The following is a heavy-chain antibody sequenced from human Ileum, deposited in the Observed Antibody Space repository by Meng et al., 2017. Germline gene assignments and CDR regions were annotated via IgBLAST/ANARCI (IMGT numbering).Heavy chain of an antibody. Sequence: QVQLQESGPGLVRPSETLSPTCNGSGGSVSSASYYWSWIRQPPGKGLEWIGLIHYSGSRNYNPSLKSRVTMSVDTSKNQVSLRLTSVTAADTAVYYCARFYGSGTFEVHDYWGQGTLVTVSS. D-gene: IGHD3-10*01. CDR3: ARFYGSGTFEVHDY. V-gene: IGHV4-61*01. CDR2: IHYSGSR. CDR1: GGSVSSASYY. J-gene: IGHJ4*02.